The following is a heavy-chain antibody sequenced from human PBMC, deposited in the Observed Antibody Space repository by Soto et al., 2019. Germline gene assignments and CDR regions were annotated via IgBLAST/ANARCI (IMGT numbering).Heavy chain of an antibody. D-gene: IGHD3-10*01. CDR2: IIPIFGTA. Sequence: ASVKVSCKASGGTFSSYAISWVRQAPGQGLEWMGGIIPIFGTANYAQKFQGRVTITADESTSTAYMELSSLRSEDTAVYYCHSDRGPDAFDIWGQGTMVTVSS. V-gene: IGHV1-69*13. J-gene: IGHJ3*02. CDR3: HSDRGPDAFDI. CDR1: GGTFSSYA.